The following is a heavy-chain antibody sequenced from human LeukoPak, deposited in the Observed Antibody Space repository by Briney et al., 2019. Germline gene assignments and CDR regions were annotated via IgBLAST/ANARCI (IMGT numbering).Heavy chain of an antibody. D-gene: IGHD3-3*01. CDR2: INPNSDGT. Sequence: ASVKVSCKASGYTFTGYYMHWVRQAPGQGLEWMGWINPNSDGTNYAQKFQGRVTMTRDTSISTAYMELSRLRSDDTAVYYCATATSGHNFDYWGQGTLVTVSS. CDR1: GYTFTGYY. V-gene: IGHV1-2*02. CDR3: ATATSGHNFDY. J-gene: IGHJ4*02.